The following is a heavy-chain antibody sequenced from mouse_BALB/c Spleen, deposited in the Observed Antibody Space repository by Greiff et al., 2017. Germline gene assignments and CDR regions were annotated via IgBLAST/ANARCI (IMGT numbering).Heavy chain of an antibody. V-gene: IGHV5-17*02. CDR3: ARVEDYYAMDY. J-gene: IGHJ4*01. CDR1: GFTFSSFG. Sequence: DVHLVESGGGLVQPGGSRKLSCAASGFTFSSFGMHWVRQAPEKGLEWVAYISSGSSTIYYADTVKGRFTISRDNPKNTLFLQMTSLRSEDTAMYYCARVEDYYAMDYWGQGTSVTVSS. CDR2: ISSGSSTI.